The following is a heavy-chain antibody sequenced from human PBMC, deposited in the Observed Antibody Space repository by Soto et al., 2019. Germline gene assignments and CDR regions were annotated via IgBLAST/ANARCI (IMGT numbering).Heavy chain of an antibody. V-gene: IGHV1-46*03. CDR3: AREAIVPSSGTGPFDY. J-gene: IGHJ4*02. D-gene: IGHD2-8*01. Sequence: ASVKVSCKASGYTFTSYYMHWVRQAPGQGLEWMGIINPSGGSTSYAQKFQGRVTMTRDTSTSTVYMELSSLRSEGTAVYYCAREAIVPSSGTGPFDYWGQGTLVTVSS. CDR2: INPSGGST. CDR1: GYTFTSYY.